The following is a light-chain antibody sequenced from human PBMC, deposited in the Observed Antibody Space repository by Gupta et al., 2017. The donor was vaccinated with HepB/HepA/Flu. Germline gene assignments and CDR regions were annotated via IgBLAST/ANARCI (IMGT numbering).Light chain of an antibody. CDR1: SGHSSYA. J-gene: IGLJ2*01. V-gene: IGLV4-69*01. CDR2: LNSDGSH. Sequence: QLVLTQSPSASASLGASVKLTCTLSSGHSSYAIAWHQQQPEKGPRYLMKLNSDGSHSKGDGIPDRFSGSSSGAERYLTISSLQSEDEDYYYCQNWGTGIRVFGGGTKLTVL. CDR3: QNWGTGIRV.